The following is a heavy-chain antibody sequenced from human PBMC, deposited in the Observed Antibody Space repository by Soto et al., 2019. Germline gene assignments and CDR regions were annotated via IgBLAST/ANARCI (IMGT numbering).Heavy chain of an antibody. D-gene: IGHD4-17*01. Sequence: QVQLVQSGAEVKKPGSSVKVSCKASGGTFSSYAISWVRQAPGQGLEWMGGIIPIFGTANYAQKFQGRVTITADESTSTAYMELSNLRSEDTAVYYCARDSIYGDYVPDDYWGQGTLVTVSS. V-gene: IGHV1-69*01. CDR2: IIPIFGTA. CDR1: GGTFSSYA. J-gene: IGHJ4*02. CDR3: ARDSIYGDYVPDDY.